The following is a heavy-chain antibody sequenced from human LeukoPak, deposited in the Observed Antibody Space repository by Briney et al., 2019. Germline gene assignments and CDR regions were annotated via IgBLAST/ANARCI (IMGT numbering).Heavy chain of an antibody. CDR1: GFTFSGSA. Sequence: GGSLRLSCAASGFTFSGSAMHWVRQASGKGLEWVGRIRSKANSYATAYAASVKGRFTISRDDSKNTAYLQMNSLRAEDTAVYYCAKDTYGSGSYSLDYWGQGTLVTVSS. CDR2: IRSKANSYAT. D-gene: IGHD3-10*01. CDR3: AKDTYGSGSYSLDY. J-gene: IGHJ4*02. V-gene: IGHV3-73*01.